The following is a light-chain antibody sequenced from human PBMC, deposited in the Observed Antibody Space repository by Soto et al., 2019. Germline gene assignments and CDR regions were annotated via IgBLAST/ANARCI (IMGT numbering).Light chain of an antibody. CDR1: QSISSW. V-gene: IGKV1-5*03. J-gene: IGKJ1*01. CDR2: KAS. Sequence: DIQMTQSPSTLSASVGDRVTITCRASQSISSWLAWYQQKPGKAPKLLIDKASSLESGVPSRFSGSGSGTKFTLTISSLQPDDFATSYCQQYNSYSTFGQGTKVEIK. CDR3: QQYNSYST.